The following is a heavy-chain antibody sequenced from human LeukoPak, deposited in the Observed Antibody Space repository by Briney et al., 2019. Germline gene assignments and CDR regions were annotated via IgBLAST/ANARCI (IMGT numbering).Heavy chain of an antibody. CDR2: IKQDGGEK. V-gene: IGHV3-7*01. J-gene: IGHJ4*02. Sequence: GGSLRLSCSASGFTFSGSWMSWVRQAPGKGLEWVACIKQDGGEKHYLDSVKGRFTISRDNAKNSLYLQMNSLRVEDTAVYYCAREGQASRWGQGTLVTVSS. CDR3: AREGQASR. CDR1: GFTFSGSW.